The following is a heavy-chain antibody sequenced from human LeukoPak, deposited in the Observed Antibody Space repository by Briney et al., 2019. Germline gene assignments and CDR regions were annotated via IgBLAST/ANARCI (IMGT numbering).Heavy chain of an antibody. CDR2: ISGSGSDI. CDR3: STDPRLLIY. J-gene: IGHJ4*01. D-gene: IGHD2-8*01. Sequence: GGSLRLSCVVSGFGFSDSHMTWIRQTPGKGLEWLAYISGSGSDIYYADSVKGRFTISRDNAKNSLYLQMNSLRPDDTALYYCSTDPRLLIYWGHGTLVTVSS. CDR1: GFGFSDSH. V-gene: IGHV3-11*01.